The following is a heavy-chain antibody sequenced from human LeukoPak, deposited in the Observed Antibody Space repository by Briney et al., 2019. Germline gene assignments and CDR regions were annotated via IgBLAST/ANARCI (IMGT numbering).Heavy chain of an antibody. CDR1: GGSISSSSYY. J-gene: IGHJ5*02. Sequence: SETLSLTCTVSGGSISSSSYYWGWIRQPPGKGLEWIGSIYYSGSTYYNPSLKSRVTISVDTSKNQFSLKLSSVTAADTAVYYCARDRYYGSGSYLNWFDPWGQGTLVTVSS. CDR3: ARDRYYGSGSYLNWFDP. V-gene: IGHV4-39*07. D-gene: IGHD3-10*01. CDR2: IYYSGST.